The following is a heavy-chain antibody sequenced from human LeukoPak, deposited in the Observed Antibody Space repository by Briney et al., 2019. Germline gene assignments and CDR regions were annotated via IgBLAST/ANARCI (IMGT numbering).Heavy chain of an antibody. J-gene: IGHJ4*02. CDR1: GFTFSSYA. CDR3: ATAVAGTTVDY. D-gene: IGHD6-19*01. CDR2: IKQDGSEK. Sequence: GRSLRLSCAASGFTFSSYAMHWVRQAPGKGLEWVANIKQDGSEKYYVDSVKGRFTISRDNAKNSLYLQMNSLRSEDTAVYYCATAVAGTTVDYWGQGTLVTVSS. V-gene: IGHV3-7*03.